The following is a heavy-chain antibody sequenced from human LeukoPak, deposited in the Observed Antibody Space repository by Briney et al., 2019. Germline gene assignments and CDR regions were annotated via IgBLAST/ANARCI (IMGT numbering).Heavy chain of an antibody. CDR3: AKEGPYDFWSGHASAFDI. J-gene: IGHJ3*02. V-gene: IGHV3-23*01. D-gene: IGHD3-3*01. CDR1: GFTFSSYA. Sequence: GGSLRLSCGASGFTFSSYAMNWVRQAPGKGLEWVSAISGNGGSTYYADSVKGRFTISRDNSKNTLYLQIDSLRAEDTAVYYCAKEGPYDFWSGHASAFDIWGQGTKVTVSS. CDR2: ISGNGGST.